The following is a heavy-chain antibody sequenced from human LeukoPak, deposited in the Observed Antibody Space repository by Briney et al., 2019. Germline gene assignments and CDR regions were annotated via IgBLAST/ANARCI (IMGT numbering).Heavy chain of an antibody. J-gene: IGHJ5*02. CDR1: GYPFSDYY. CDR3: ARAAGWFDP. V-gene: IGHV3-11*01. Sequence: KSGGSLRLSCSASGYPFSDYYVTWIRQAPGKGGEWDSDIISSSNTIHYANSVRVRFTISRDNAKNSVYVQMNSLRAEDRAIYYCARAAGWFDPWGQGTLVTVSS. CDR2: IISSSNTI.